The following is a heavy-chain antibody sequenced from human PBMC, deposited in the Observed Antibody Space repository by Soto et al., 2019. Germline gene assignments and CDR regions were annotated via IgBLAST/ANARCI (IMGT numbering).Heavy chain of an antibody. Sequence: GGSLRLSCAASGFTFSSYAMHWVRQAPGKGLEWVAVISYDGSNKYYADSVKGRFTISRDNSKNTLYLQMNSLRAEDTAVYYCARAASMVRASSDYYYYGMDVWGQGTTVTVSS. CDR1: GFTFSSYA. V-gene: IGHV3-30-3*01. CDR3: ARAASMVRASSDYYYYGMDV. CDR2: ISYDGSNK. D-gene: IGHD3-10*01. J-gene: IGHJ6*02.